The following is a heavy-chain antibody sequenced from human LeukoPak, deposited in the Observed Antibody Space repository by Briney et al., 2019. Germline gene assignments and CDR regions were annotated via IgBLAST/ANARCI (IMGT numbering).Heavy chain of an antibody. CDR2: IYHNGTP. CDR1: VGSISSGNW. Sequence: PSGTLSLTCGVSVGSISSGNWWSWVRQSPGKGLEWIGEIYHNGTPNYNPSLKSRVAISVDKSENHISLKLTSVTAADTAVYYCAREGGPYRPLDYSGQGTLVTVAS. CDR3: AREGGPYRPLDY. V-gene: IGHV4-4*02. J-gene: IGHJ4*02.